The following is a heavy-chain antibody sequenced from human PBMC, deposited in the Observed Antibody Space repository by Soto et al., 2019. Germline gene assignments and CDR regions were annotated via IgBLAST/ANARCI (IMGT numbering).Heavy chain of an antibody. D-gene: IGHD3-10*01. CDR3: AREGSYYYGSGSYYSAPY. J-gene: IGHJ4*02. Sequence: SVKVSCKASGGTFSSYTISWVRQAPGQGLEWMGRIIPILGIANYAQKFQGRVTITADKSTSTAYMELSSLRSEDTAVYYCAREGSYYYGSGSYYSAPYWDQGTLVTVSS. V-gene: IGHV1-69*04. CDR1: GGTFSSYT. CDR2: IIPILGIA.